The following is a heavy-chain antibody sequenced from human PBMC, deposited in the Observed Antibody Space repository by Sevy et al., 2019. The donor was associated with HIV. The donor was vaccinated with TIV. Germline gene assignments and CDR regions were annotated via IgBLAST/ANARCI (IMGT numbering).Heavy chain of an antibody. CDR3: AKGLGYCSSTSCGTYYYYGMDV. Sequence: GGSLRLSCAASGFIFSSYAMSWVRQAPGKGLEWVSAISGSGGSTYYADSVKGRFTISRDNSKNTLYLQMNSLRAEDTAVYYCAKGLGYCSSTSCGTYYYYGMDVWAQGTTVTVSS. D-gene: IGHD2-2*01. CDR1: GFIFSSYA. V-gene: IGHV3-23*01. CDR2: ISGSGGST. J-gene: IGHJ6*02.